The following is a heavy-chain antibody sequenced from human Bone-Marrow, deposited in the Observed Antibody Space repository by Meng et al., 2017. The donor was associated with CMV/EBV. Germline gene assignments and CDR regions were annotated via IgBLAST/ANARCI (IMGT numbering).Heavy chain of an antibody. Sequence: ASVKVSCKASGYTFTSYGISWVRQAPGQGLEWMGWISAYNGNTNYAQKLQGRVTMTRDTSTSTVYMELSSLRSEDTAVYYCAFATYSSSLTPQFDPWGQGTLVTGSS. CDR3: AFATYSSSLTPQFDP. V-gene: IGHV1-18*01. CDR1: GYTFTSYG. CDR2: ISAYNGNT. D-gene: IGHD6-13*01. J-gene: IGHJ5*02.